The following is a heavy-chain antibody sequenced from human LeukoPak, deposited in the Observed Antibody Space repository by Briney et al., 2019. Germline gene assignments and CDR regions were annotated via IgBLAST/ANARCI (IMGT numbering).Heavy chain of an antibody. D-gene: IGHD2-15*01. CDR1: GFTFSNAW. V-gene: IGHV3-15*01. CDR2: IKSKTDGGTT. CDR3: TTRYCSGGSCSFFDY. Sequence: PGGSLRLSCAASGFTFSNAWMSWVRQAPGKGLEWVGRIKSKTDGGTTDYAAPVKGRFTISRDDSKNTLYLQMNSLKTEDTAVYYCTTRYCSGGSCSFFDYWGQGTLVTVSS. J-gene: IGHJ4*02.